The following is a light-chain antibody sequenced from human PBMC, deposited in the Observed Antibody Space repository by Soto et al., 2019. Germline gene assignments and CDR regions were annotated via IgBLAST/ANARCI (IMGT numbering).Light chain of an antibody. V-gene: IGKV1-17*01. J-gene: IGKJ1*01. CDR1: QGIRND. CDR3: LQHSTYPLT. CDR2: AAS. Sequence: DIQMTQFPSSLSASVGDRVTITCRASQGIRNDLGWYQQKPGKAPKRLIYAASSLQSGVPSRFSGSGSGTEINLAISSLQPEDSATFYCLQHSTYPLTFGQGTKVAIK.